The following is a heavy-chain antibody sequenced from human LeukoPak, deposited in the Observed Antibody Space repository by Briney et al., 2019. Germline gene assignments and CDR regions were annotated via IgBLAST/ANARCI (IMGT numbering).Heavy chain of an antibody. CDR1: GFTFSNYE. CDR3: ARETAGCGGDCHDY. CDR2: ISGGGDTT. D-gene: IGHD2-21*02. J-gene: IGHJ4*02. Sequence: PGGSLRLSCAASGFTFSNYEFNWVRQAPRKGLEWVSYISGGGDTTYYADSVKGRFTISRDNARNSLYLQMNSLRVEDTAVYYCARETAGCGGDCHDYWGQGTLVTVSS. V-gene: IGHV3-48*03.